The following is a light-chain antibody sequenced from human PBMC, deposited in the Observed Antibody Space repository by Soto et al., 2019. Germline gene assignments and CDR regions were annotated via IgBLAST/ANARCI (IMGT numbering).Light chain of an antibody. V-gene: IGKV3-15*01. Sequence: EIVMTQSPATLSVSPGERATLSCRASQSVYNNLAWYQQKPGQAPRLLIYGASTRATGIPARFSGSGSGTDFTLTISRLEPEDFALYYCQQYGSSPITFGQGTRLEIK. CDR2: GAS. CDR3: QQYGSSPIT. CDR1: QSVYNN. J-gene: IGKJ5*01.